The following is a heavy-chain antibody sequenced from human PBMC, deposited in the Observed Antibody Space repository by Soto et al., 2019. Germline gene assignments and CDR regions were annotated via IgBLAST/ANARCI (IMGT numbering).Heavy chain of an antibody. V-gene: IGHV1-69*06. D-gene: IGHD2-15*01. CDR2: IIPIFGTA. CDR1: GGTFSSYA. CDR3: ARRSSNDYYYYGMDV. J-gene: IGHJ6*02. Sequence: ASVKVSCKASGGTFSSYAISWVRQAPGQGLEWMGGIIPIFGTANYAQKFQGRVTITADKSTSTAYMELSSLRSEDTAVYYCARRSSNDYYYYGMDVWGQGTTVTVS.